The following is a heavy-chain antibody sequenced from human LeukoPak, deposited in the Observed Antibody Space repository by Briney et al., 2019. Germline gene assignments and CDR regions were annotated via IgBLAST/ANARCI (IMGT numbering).Heavy chain of an antibody. D-gene: IGHD5-24*01. CDR1: GYTFTGYY. CDR2: INPNSGGT. CDR3: ARGEMATIFTEDPRLNKPMRPMDV. Sequence: GASVKVSCKASGYTFTGYYMHWVRQAPGQGLEWMGWINPNSGGTNYAQKFQGRVTITADKSTSTAYMELSSLRSEDTAVYYCARGEMATIFTEDPRLNKPMRPMDVWGKGTTVTVSS. V-gene: IGHV1-2*02. J-gene: IGHJ6*03.